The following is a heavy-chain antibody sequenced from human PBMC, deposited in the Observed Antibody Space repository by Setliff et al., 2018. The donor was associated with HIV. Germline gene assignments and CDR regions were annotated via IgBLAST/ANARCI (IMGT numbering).Heavy chain of an antibody. CDR1: GGTFSNYV. D-gene: IGHD3-22*01. CDR2: IIPIFGET. J-gene: IGHJ4*02. Sequence: SVKVSCKASGGTFSNYVVSWVRQAPGQRLEWMGGIIPIFGETDYAQMFQGRVTITTDESTSTVYVELGSLRSEDTAVYYCATKYFFDSSGYSLYYFDTWGQGSLVTVSS. CDR3: ATKYFFDSSGYSLYYFDT. V-gene: IGHV1-69*05.